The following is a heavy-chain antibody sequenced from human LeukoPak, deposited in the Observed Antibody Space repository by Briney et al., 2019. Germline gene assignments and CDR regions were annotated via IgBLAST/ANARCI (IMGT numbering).Heavy chain of an antibody. Sequence: GGSLRLSCAASGFTFSSYSMNWVRQAPGKGLEWVSSISSSSSYIYYADSVKGRFTIPRDNAKNSLYLQMNSLRAEDTAVYYCARVFPGSGYDNDAFDIWGQGTMVTVSS. D-gene: IGHD5-12*01. CDR2: ISSSSSYI. CDR1: GFTFSSYS. V-gene: IGHV3-21*01. CDR3: ARVFPGSGYDNDAFDI. J-gene: IGHJ3*02.